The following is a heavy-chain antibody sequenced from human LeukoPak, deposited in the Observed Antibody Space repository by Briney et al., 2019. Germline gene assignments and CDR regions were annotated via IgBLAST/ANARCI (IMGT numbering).Heavy chain of an antibody. CDR3: ARGGYLITFGGVDY. CDR1: GFTVSNNY. J-gene: IGHJ4*02. Sequence: GGSLRLSCAASGFTVSNNYMSWVRQAPGKGLEWVAVVSSSDVIYYADSLKGRFTISRDNAKNSLYLQMNSLRAEDTAVYYCARGGYLITFGGVDYWGQGTLVTVSS. D-gene: IGHD3-16*01. V-gene: IGHV3-66*01. CDR2: VSSSDVI.